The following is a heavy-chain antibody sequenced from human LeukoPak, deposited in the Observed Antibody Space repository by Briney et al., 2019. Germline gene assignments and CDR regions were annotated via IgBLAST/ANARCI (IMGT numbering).Heavy chain of an antibody. CDR3: ARDGPQPITIFGVVTSGAFDI. V-gene: IGHV1-69*13. CDR1: GGTFSSYA. Sequence: SVKVSCKASGGTFSSYAISWVRQAPGQGLEWMGGIIPIFGTANYAQKFQGRVTITADESTSTAYMELSSLRSEDTAVYYCARDGPQPITIFGVVTSGAFDIWGQGTMVTVSS. J-gene: IGHJ3*02. D-gene: IGHD3-3*01. CDR2: IIPIFGTA.